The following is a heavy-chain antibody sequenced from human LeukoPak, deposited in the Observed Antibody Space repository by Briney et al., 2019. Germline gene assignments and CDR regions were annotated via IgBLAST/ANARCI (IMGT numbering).Heavy chain of an antibody. J-gene: IGHJ2*01. CDR3: ARDLPNFDFWSGSWYFDL. CDR2: IYYSGST. Sequence: SETLSLTCTVSGGSISSYYWSWIRQPPGKGLEWIGYIYYSGSTNYNPSLKSRVTISVDTSKNQFSLKLSSVTAADTAVYYCARDLPNFDFWSGSWYFDLWGRGTLVTVSS. V-gene: IGHV4-59*12. D-gene: IGHD3-3*01. CDR1: GGSISSYY.